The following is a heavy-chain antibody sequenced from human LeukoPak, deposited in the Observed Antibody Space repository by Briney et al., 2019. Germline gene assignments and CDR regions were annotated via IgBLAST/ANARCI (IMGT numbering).Heavy chain of an antibody. CDR3: ATRQYYYDSSGYRKHDAFDI. CDR2: ISSSSSYI. CDR1: GFAFSSYS. J-gene: IGHJ3*02. D-gene: IGHD3-22*01. Sequence: PGGSLRLSCAASGFAFSSYSMNWVRQAPGKGLERVSSISSSSSYIYYADSVKGRFTISRDNAKNSLYLQMNSLRAEDTAVYYCATRQYYYDSSGYRKHDAFDIWGQGTMVTVSS. V-gene: IGHV3-21*01.